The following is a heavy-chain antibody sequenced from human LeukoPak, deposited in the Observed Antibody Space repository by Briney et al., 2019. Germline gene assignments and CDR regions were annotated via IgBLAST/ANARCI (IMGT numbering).Heavy chain of an antibody. J-gene: IGHJ5*02. CDR2: ISSSSSTI. CDR1: GFTFSSYS. CDR3: ARGSGTGWFDP. Sequence: GGSLRLSCAASGFTFSSYSMNWVRQAPGKGLQWVSYISSSSSTIYYADSVKGRFTISRDNAKNSLYLQMNSLRAEDTAVYYCARGSGTGWFDPWGQGTLVTVSS. V-gene: IGHV3-48*04. D-gene: IGHD7-27*01.